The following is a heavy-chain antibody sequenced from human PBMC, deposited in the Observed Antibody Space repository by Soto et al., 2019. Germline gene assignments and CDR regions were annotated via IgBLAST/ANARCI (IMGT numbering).Heavy chain of an antibody. J-gene: IGHJ5*02. D-gene: IGHD2-2*01. CDR2: ISYDGSNK. V-gene: IGHV3-30-3*01. Sequence: QVQLVESGGGVVQPGRSLRLSCAASGFTFSSYAVHWVRQAPGKGLEWVAVISYDGSNKYYTDSVKGRFTISRDNSKSTLYLQMNSLRPEDTAVYYCARGPSVYCSSTSCSPFHPWGQGTLVTVSS. CDR3: ARGPSVYCSSTSCSPFHP. CDR1: GFTFSSYA.